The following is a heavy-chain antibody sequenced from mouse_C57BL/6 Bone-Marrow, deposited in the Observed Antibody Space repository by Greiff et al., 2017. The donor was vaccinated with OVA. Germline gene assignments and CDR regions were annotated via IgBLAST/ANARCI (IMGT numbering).Heavy chain of an antibody. D-gene: IGHD2-3*01. CDR1: GYTFTSYW. V-gene: IGHV1-72*01. CDR3: ARGGYDGYFYYFDY. Sequence: QVQLQQPGAELVKPGASVKLSCKASGYTFTSYWMHWVKQRPGRGLEWIGRIDPNSGGTKYNEKFKSKATLTVDKPSSTAYMPLSSLTSEDSAVYYCARGGYDGYFYYFDYWGQGTTLTVSS. J-gene: IGHJ2*01. CDR2: IDPNSGGT.